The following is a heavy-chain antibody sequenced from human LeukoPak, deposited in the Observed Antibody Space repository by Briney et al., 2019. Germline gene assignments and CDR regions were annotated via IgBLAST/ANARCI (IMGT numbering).Heavy chain of an antibody. D-gene: IGHD6-13*01. J-gene: IGHJ4*02. Sequence: GASVKVSCKVSGYTLTDLSMHWVRQAPGKGLEWMGGFDPEDGETIYAQKFQGRVTMTEDTSTDTAYMELSSLRSEDTAVYYCATGRYSSSWYYFDYWGQGTLVTVSS. CDR2: FDPEDGET. CDR1: GYTLTDLS. CDR3: ATGRYSSSWYYFDY. V-gene: IGHV1-24*01.